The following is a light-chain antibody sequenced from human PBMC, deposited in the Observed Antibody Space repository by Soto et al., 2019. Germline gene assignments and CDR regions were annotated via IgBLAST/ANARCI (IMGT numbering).Light chain of an antibody. J-gene: IGLJ2*01. CDR1: SGHSSYI. V-gene: IGLV4-60*02. CDR3: ETWDSNTRV. Sequence: QSALTQSSSASASLGSSVKLTCTLSSGHSSYIIAWHQQQPGKAPRYLMKLEGSGTYNKGNGVPDRFSGSSSGADRYLTISNLQFEDEADYYCETWDSNTRVFGGGTKLTVL. CDR2: LEGSGTY.